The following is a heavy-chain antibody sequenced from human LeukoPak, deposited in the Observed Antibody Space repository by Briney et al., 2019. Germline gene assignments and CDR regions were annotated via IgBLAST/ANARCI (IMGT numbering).Heavy chain of an antibody. V-gene: IGHV3-23*01. Sequence: GGSLRLSCAASGFTISSYAMSWIRQAPGKGLEWVSAISISGATTHYADSVKGRFTIPRDNSNNKMYLEVNSLRAEDTAIYYCAKEYKVGTTTKCFQHWGQGTLVTVSS. D-gene: IGHD1-26*01. CDR1: GFTISSYA. CDR3: AKEYKVGTTTKCFQH. J-gene: IGHJ1*01. CDR2: ISISGATT.